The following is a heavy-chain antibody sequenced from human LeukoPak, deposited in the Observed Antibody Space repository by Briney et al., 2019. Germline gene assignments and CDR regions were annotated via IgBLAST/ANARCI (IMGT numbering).Heavy chain of an antibody. CDR1: GGSISSGDYY. D-gene: IGHD3-22*01. J-gene: IGHJ4*02. V-gene: IGHV4-30-4*01. CDR3: ARGDSSGYYDLLFDY. Sequence: RPSQTLSLTCTVSGGSISSGDYYWRWIRQPPGKGLEWIGYIYYSGSTYYNPSLKSRVTISVDTSKNQFSLKLSSVTAADTAVYYCARGDSSGYYDLLFDYWGQGTLVTVSS. CDR2: IYYSGST.